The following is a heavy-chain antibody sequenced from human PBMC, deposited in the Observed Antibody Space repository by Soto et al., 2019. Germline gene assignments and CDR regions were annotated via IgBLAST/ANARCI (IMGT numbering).Heavy chain of an antibody. J-gene: IGHJ4*02. Sequence: QVQLQESGPGLVKPSQTLSLTCTVSGGSISSGGYYWSWIRQHPGKGLEWIGYIYYSGSTYYNPSRKSRVTISVDTSKNQCSMKLSSVTAADTAVYYCARSSTSANYFDYWGQGTLVTVAS. CDR1: GGSISSGGYY. CDR3: ARSSTSANYFDY. V-gene: IGHV4-31*03. CDR2: IYYSGST. D-gene: IGHD2-2*01.